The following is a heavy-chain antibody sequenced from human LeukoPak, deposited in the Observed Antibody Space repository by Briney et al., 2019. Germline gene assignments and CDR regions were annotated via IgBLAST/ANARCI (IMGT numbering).Heavy chain of an antibody. CDR2: IYHSGST. V-gene: IGHV4-30-2*01. Sequence: SETLSLTCAVSGGSISSGGYSWSWIRQPPGKGLEWIGYIYHSGSTYYNPSLKSRVTISVDTSKNQFSLKLSSVTAADTAVYYCARGTRGYSYGIGYWGQGTLVTVSS. CDR1: GGSISSGGYS. D-gene: IGHD5-18*01. CDR3: ARGTRGYSYGIGY. J-gene: IGHJ4*02.